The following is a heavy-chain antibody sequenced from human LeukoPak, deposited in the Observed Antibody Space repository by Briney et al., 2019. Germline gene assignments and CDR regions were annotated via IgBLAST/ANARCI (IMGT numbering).Heavy chain of an antibody. CDR1: GGSISSYY. V-gene: IGHV4-59*01. CDR2: IYYSGST. D-gene: IGHD2-21*02. Sequence: TSETLSLTCTVSGGSISSYYWSWIRQPPGKGLEWLGYIYYSGSTNYNPSLKSRVTISVDTSKNQFSLKLSSVTAADTAVYYCARDSPQNCGGDCYAFDIWGQGTMVTVSS. CDR3: ARDSPQNCGGDCYAFDI. J-gene: IGHJ3*02.